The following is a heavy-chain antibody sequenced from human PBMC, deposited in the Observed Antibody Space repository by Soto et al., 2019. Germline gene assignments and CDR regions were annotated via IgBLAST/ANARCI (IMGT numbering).Heavy chain of an antibody. CDR1: GYTFTGYY. Sequence: ASVKVSCKASGYTFTGYYMHWVRQAPGQGLEWMGWINPNSGGTNYAQKSQGRVTMTRDTSISTAYMELSRLRSDDTAVYYCARRVIGYDWTFDYWGQGTLVTVS. V-gene: IGHV1-2*02. CDR3: ARRVIGYDWTFDY. CDR2: INPNSGGT. J-gene: IGHJ4*02. D-gene: IGHD5-12*01.